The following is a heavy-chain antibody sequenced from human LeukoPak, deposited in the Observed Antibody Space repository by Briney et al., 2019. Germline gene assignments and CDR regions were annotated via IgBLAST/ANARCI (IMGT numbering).Heavy chain of an antibody. CDR2: IYDSGST. CDR3: ARQSISGSSLSYFDY. J-gene: IGHJ4*02. V-gene: IGHV4-59*01. CDR1: GGSISSYY. D-gene: IGHD3-22*01. Sequence: SSETLSLTCTVSGGSISSYYWSWIRQPPGKGLEWIGNIYDSGSTNYNPSLKSRVTISVVTSKNQCSLKLSSVTAADTAVYYCARQSISGSSLSYFDYWGQGTLVNVSS.